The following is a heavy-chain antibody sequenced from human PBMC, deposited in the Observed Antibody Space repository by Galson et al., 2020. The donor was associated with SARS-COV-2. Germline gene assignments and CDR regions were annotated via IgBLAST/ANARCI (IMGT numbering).Heavy chain of an antibody. CDR3: ATDFAIVGATPPFN. Sequence: GESLKISCKVSGYTLTELSMHWVRQAPGKGLEWMGGFEPEDGETIYAQTFQGRVTMTEDTSTDTAYMELISLRSEDTAVYYCATDFAIVGATPPFNWGQGTLVTVSS. V-gene: IGHV1-24*01. D-gene: IGHD1-26*01. J-gene: IGHJ4*02. CDR2: FEPEDGET. CDR1: GYTLTELS.